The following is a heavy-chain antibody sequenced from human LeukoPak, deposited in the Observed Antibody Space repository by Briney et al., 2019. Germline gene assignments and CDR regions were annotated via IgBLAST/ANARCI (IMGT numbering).Heavy chain of an antibody. J-gene: IGHJ4*01. D-gene: IGHD3-3*01. CDR3: TSPAHDFDFWSGYYSV. Sequence: GGSLRLSCTVSGFIFSDSAIHWVRQAAGKGLEWVGRIRSKANSDETAYAASVKGRFTISRDDSKDTAYLQMHSLKPEDTAVYHCTSPAHDFDFWSGYYSVWGRGAQVTVSS. V-gene: IGHV3-73*01. CDR1: GFIFSDSA. CDR2: IRSKANSDET.